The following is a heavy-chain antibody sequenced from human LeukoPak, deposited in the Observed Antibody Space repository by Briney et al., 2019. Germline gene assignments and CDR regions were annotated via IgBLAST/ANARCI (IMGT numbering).Heavy chain of an antibody. CDR2: ISYDGSNK. CDR3: ATDGGYSRSWSDFEY. V-gene: IGHV3-30*03. J-gene: IGHJ4*02. Sequence: GGSLRLSCAASGFTLSSDDMHWVRQAPGKGLEWVAAISYDGSNKFYADSVKGRFTISRDNSKNTLYLQMNSLRAEDTALYYCATDGGYSRSWSDFEYWGQGTLVTVSS. CDR1: GFTLSSDD. D-gene: IGHD6-13*01.